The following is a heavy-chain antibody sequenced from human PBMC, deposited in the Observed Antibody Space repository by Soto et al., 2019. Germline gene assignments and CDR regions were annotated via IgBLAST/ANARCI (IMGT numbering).Heavy chain of an antibody. Sequence: EVQLVESGGGLVQPGGSLRLSCAASGFTFSSYDMHWVRQATGKGLEWVSAIGTAGDTYYPGSVKGRFPISRENAKNSLYLQMNSLRAGDTAVYYCARFAVGQLYDYWGQGTLVSVSS. D-gene: IGHD6-13*01. J-gene: IGHJ4*02. CDR3: ARFAVGQLYDY. CDR2: IGTAGDT. CDR1: GFTFSSYD. V-gene: IGHV3-13*04.